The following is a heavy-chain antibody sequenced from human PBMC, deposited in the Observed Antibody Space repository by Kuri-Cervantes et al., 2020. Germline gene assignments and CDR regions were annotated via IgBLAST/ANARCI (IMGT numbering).Heavy chain of an antibody. CDR3: AKGYKRIPSDAFDI. V-gene: IGHV3-9*01. Sequence: SLKISCAASGFTFDDYAMLWVRQAPGKGLEWVSGISWNSGSIGYADSVKGRFTISRDNAKNSLYLQMNSLRAEDTALYYCAKGYKRIPSDAFDIWGQGTMVTVSS. J-gene: IGHJ3*02. D-gene: IGHD5-24*01. CDR1: GFTFDDYA. CDR2: ISWNSGSI.